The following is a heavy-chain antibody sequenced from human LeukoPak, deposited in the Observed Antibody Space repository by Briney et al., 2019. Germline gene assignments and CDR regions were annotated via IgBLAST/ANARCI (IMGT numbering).Heavy chain of an antibody. D-gene: IGHD2-15*01. CDR1: GFTFSSYA. CDR2: ISGSGTST. Sequence: PGGSLRLSCAASGFTFSSYAMSWVRQAPGKVLEWVSGISGSGTSTYYADSVKGRFTISRDNSKNTLYLQMNSLRAEDTAVYYCAKDGGGDCSDGICYTFDYWGQGTLVTVSS. J-gene: IGHJ4*02. CDR3: AKDGGGDCSDGICYTFDY. V-gene: IGHV3-23*01.